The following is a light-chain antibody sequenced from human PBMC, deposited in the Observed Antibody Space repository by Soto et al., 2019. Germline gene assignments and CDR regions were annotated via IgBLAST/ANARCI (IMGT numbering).Light chain of an antibody. J-gene: IGKJ2*01. V-gene: IGKV3-15*01. CDR2: GAS. Sequence: EIVMTQSPATLSVSPGERATLSCRASQSVSSNLAWYQQKPGQAPSLLISGASARATGVPARFSGSGSGTEFTLTISSLQSEDFAVYYCQHYNNWPFTFGQWTKLEI. CDR1: QSVSSN. CDR3: QHYNNWPFT.